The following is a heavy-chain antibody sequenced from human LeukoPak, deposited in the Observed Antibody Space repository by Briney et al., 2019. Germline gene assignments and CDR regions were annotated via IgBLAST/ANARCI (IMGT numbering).Heavy chain of an antibody. Sequence: GGSLRLSCAASGFTFGNYGMSWVRQAPGKGLEWVSGINWNGGSTGYADSVKGRFTISRDNAKNSLYLQMNSLRAEDTALYYCARAPMTTGHYYYYYMDVWGKGTTVTVSS. V-gene: IGHV3-20*04. CDR2: INWNGGST. J-gene: IGHJ6*03. D-gene: IGHD4-11*01. CDR3: ARAPMTTGHYYYYYMDV. CDR1: GFTFGNYG.